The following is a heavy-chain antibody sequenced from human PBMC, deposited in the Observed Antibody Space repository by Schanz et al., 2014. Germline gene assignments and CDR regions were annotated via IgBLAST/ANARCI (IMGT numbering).Heavy chain of an antibody. J-gene: IGHJ4*02. CDR1: GFSFSTHA. D-gene: IGHD6-13*01. CDR2: ISTSGGSR. Sequence: EVQLVESGGGLVQPGGSLRLSCAASGFSFSTHAMSWVRQAPGQGLEWVSGISTSGGSRYYAESVKGRFTISRDNSKNLVVLQMNSLRVDDTAVYYCTKEDATALWYFEHWGQGTLVTVSS. V-gene: IGHV3-23*04. CDR3: TKEDATALWYFEH.